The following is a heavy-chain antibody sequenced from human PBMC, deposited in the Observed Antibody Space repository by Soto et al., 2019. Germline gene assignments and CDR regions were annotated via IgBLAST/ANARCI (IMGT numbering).Heavy chain of an antibody. CDR3: ARRLSTGWFFDF. CDR1: GCIVRTYL. J-gene: IGHJ4*02. CDR2: IDPSDSHA. D-gene: IGHD6-19*01. Sequence: GHSHNLSDRVCGCIVRTYLITWVLQMPGKDLEWMGTIDPSDSHANYSLSFQGHVSISVDKSISTAYLQWSGLKASDTAIYYCARRLSTGWFFDFWGQGTLVTVSS. V-gene: IGHV5-10-1*01.